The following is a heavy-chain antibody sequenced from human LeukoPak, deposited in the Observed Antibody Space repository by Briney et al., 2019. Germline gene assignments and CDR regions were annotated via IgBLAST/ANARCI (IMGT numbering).Heavy chain of an antibody. V-gene: IGHV3-53*04. CDR3: AKDRETTASGTFDY. J-gene: IGHJ4*02. CDR1: GFSVNSNY. CDR2: IYSGGST. D-gene: IGHD6-13*01. Sequence: GGSLRLSCAASGFSVNSNYMSWVRQAPGKGLEWVLVIYSGGSTYYADSVEGRFTISRHISKNTLYLQMNSLRVEDTGVYYCAKDRETTASGTFDYWGRGTLVTVPS.